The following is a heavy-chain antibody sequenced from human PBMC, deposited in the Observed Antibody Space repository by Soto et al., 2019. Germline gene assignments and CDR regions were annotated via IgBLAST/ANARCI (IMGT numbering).Heavy chain of an antibody. Sequence: SVKVSCKASGGTFSSYAISWVRQAPGQGLEWMGGIIPIFGTANYAQKFQGRVTMTTDTSTSTAYMELRSLRSDDTAVYYCARDLGRILRFLEWLSGDWFDPWGQGTLVTVSS. D-gene: IGHD3-3*01. V-gene: IGHV1-69*05. CDR2: IIPIFGTA. CDR3: ARDLGRILRFLEWLSGDWFDP. CDR1: GGTFSSYA. J-gene: IGHJ5*02.